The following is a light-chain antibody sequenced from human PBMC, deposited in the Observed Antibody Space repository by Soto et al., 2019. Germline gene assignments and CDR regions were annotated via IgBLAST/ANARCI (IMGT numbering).Light chain of an antibody. V-gene: IGKV3-20*01. CDR2: GAS. Sequence: EIVLTQSPGTLSLSPGERATLSCRASQSVSSSYLAWYQQKPGQAPRLLIYGASSSATGIPDRFSGSGSGTDFTLTISRLEPEDFAVYYCQQYGSSPQTFGQGKRLEIK. CDR3: QQYGSSPQT. J-gene: IGKJ5*01. CDR1: QSVSSSY.